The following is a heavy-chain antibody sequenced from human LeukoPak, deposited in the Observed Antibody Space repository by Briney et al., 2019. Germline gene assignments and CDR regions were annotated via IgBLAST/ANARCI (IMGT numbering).Heavy chain of an antibody. Sequence: GQSLKISCKGSGYSFTSYWIGWVRQMPGKGLEWMGIIYPGDSDTRYSPSFQGQVTISADKSISTAYLQWSSLKASDTAMYYCARQPNYYDTRGYVSHAFDIWGQGTMVTVSS. D-gene: IGHD3-22*01. CDR2: IYPGDSDT. V-gene: IGHV5-51*01. CDR1: GYSFTSYW. CDR3: ARQPNYYDTRGYVSHAFDI. J-gene: IGHJ3*02.